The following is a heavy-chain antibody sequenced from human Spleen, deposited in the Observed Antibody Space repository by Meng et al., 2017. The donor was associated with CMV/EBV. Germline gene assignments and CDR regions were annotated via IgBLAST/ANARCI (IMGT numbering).Heavy chain of an antibody. CDR3: VRDSMHNPHNYGGNGNYYYYYGMAI. CDR1: GFTFSSYW. J-gene: IGHJ6*02. CDR2: IKQDGSET. V-gene: IGHV3-7*01. D-gene: IGHD4-23*01. Sequence: ETLSLTCAASGFTFSSYWMTWVRQAPGKGLEWVANIKQDGSETYYVDSVKGRFTISRDNAKDSLYLHMNSLRAKDTAVYYCVRDSMHNPHNYGGNGNYYYYYGMAIWGQGTTVTVSS.